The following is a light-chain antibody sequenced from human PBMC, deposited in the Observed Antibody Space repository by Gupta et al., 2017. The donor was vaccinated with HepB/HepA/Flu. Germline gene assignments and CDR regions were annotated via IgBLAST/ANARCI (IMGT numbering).Light chain of an antibody. J-gene: IGKJ4*01. Sequence: DLVLTQTPLSLSVTPGQPASISCRSSQSLMYSSGKTYLYWYLQKSGQAPQLLIYEVSKRFSGVPDRFSGSGSGADLTLNIMRVEAEDVGFYSCMQTIRDPLTFGGGTKVEIK. CDR2: EVS. CDR3: MQTIRDPLT. V-gene: IGKV2D-29*01. CDR1: QSLMYSSGKTY.